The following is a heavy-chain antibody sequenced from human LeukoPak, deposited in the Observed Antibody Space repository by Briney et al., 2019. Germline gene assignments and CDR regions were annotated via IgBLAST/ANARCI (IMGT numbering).Heavy chain of an antibody. Sequence: GTSGKVSCKASGFTFTSSAMQWVRQARGQRLEWIGWIVVGSGNTNYAQKFQERVTITRDMSTSTAYMELSSLRSEDTAVYYCAADPDSSGWYGGGDYWGQGTLVTVSS. CDR2: IVVGSGNT. CDR1: GFTFTSSA. V-gene: IGHV1-58*02. D-gene: IGHD6-19*01. J-gene: IGHJ4*02. CDR3: AADPDSSGWYGGGDY.